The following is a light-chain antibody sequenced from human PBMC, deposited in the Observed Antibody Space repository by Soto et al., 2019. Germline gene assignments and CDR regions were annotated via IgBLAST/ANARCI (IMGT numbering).Light chain of an antibody. Sequence: DIQMTQSPSSLSASVGDSVTITCRASQGINKFLAWFQQKPGTAPKSLISTASRLQSGVPSRFGCSGSWTHFTLTINNLQPEDFATYNSQQYESFPLTFGGGTRVELK. V-gene: IGKV1-16*01. CDR3: QQYESFPLT. CDR2: TAS. J-gene: IGKJ4*01. CDR1: QGINKF.